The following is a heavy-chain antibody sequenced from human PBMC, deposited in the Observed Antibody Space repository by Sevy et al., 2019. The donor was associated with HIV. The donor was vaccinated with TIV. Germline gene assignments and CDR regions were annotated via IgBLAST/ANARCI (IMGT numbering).Heavy chain of an antibody. J-gene: IGHJ6*02. Sequence: SETLSLTCTVSGGSISSGGYYWSWIRQHPGKGLEWIGYIYYSGSTYYNPSLKSRVIISVDTSKNQFSLKLSSVTAADTAVYYCARDRWIAAAGATHYYYYGMDVWGQGTTVTVSS. CDR3: ARDRWIAAAGATHYYYYGMDV. CDR1: GGSISSGGYY. D-gene: IGHD6-13*01. V-gene: IGHV4-31*03. CDR2: IYYSGST.